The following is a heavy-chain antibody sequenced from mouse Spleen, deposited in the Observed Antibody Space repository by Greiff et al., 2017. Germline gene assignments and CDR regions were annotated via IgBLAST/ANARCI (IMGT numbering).Heavy chain of an antibody. CDR3: ARAWFAY. CDR2: ISDGGSYT. J-gene: IGHJ3*01. V-gene: IGHV5-4*02. CDR1: GFTFSDYY. Sequence: EVKLVESGGGLVKPGGSLKLSCAASGFTFSDYYMYWVRQTPAKRLEWVATISDGGSYTYYPDSVKGRFTISRDNAKNNLYLQMSSLKSEDTAMYYCARAWFAYWGQGTLVTVSA.